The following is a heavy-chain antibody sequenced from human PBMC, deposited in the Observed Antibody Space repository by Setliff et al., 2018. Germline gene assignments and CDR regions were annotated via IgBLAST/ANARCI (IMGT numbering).Heavy chain of an antibody. CDR1: GYPFISYD. J-gene: IGHJ4*02. D-gene: IGHD1-26*01. V-gene: IGHV1-8*02. Sequence: ASVKVSCKASGYPFISYDINWVRQAPGQGLEWMGWMNPNSGKTGYAQKFRGRVTLTKDTSTNTKYMELRSLRSDDTAMYYCARDTHQWDLLYFDSWGQGTLVTVSS. CDR3: ARDTHQWDLLYFDS. CDR2: MNPNSGKT.